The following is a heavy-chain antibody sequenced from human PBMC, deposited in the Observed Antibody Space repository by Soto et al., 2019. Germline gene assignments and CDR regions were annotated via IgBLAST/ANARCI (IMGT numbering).Heavy chain of an antibody. CDR2: ISSSSSTI. Sequence: GSLRLSCAASGFTFSSYSMNWVRQAPGKGLEWVSYISSSSSTIYYADSVKGRFTISRDNAKNSLYLQMNSLRAEDTAVYYCASVPGYSSSWFDYWGQGTLVTVSS. D-gene: IGHD6-13*01. V-gene: IGHV3-48*01. J-gene: IGHJ4*02. CDR3: ASVPGYSSSWFDY. CDR1: GFTFSSYS.